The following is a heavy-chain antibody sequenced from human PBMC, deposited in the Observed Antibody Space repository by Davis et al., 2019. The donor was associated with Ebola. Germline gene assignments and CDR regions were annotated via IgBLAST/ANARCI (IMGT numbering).Heavy chain of an antibody. Sequence: GGSLRLSCAASGFTFSSYEMNWVRQAPGKGLEWVSYISSSGSTIYYADSVKGRFTISRDNAKNSLYLQMNSLRAEDTAVYYCARLTTDYYYYYGMDVWGQGTTVTVSS. CDR2: ISSSGSTI. V-gene: IGHV3-48*03. J-gene: IGHJ6*02. D-gene: IGHD4-11*01. CDR3: ARLTTDYYYYYGMDV. CDR1: GFTFSSYE.